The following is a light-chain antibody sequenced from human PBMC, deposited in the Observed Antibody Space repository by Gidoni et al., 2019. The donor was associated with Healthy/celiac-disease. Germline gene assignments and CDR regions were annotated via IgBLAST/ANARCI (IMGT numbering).Light chain of an antibody. J-gene: IGKJ1*01. CDR3: QQRSNWPRT. CDR2: DAS. V-gene: IGKV3-11*01. CDR1: QSVSSY. Sequence: EIVLTQSPATLSLSPGERATLSCRASQSVSSYLAWYQQKPGQAPRLLFYDASNRATGIPARFSGSGSGTDFTLTISSLEPEDFAVYYCQQRSNWPRTFGQGTKVESK.